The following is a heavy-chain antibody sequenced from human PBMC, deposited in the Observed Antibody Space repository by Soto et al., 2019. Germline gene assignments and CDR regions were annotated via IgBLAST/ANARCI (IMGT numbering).Heavy chain of an antibody. J-gene: IGHJ6*02. CDR2: ISYDGSNK. V-gene: IGHV3-30-3*01. D-gene: IGHD1-7*01. Sequence: GGSLRLSCAASGFTFSSYAMHWVRQAPGKGLEWVAVISYDGSNKYYADSVKGRFTISRDNSKNTLYLQMNSLRAEDTAVYYCARELELRREQGGYYYYGMDVWGQGTTVTVSS. CDR3: ARELELRREQGGYYYYGMDV. CDR1: GFTFSSYA.